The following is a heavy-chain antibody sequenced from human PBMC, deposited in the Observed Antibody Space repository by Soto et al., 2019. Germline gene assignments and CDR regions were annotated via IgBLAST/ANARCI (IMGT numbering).Heavy chain of an antibody. D-gene: IGHD3-10*01. Sequence: QVQLVQSGAEVKKPGSSVKVSCKASGGTFSSYAISWVRQAPGQGLEWMGGIIPIFGTANYAQKFQGRVTITADESTSTDYMELSSLRSEDTAVYYCARVGGEVRFGELFFHYGMDVWGQGTTVTVSS. CDR1: GGTFSSYA. J-gene: IGHJ6*02. CDR2: IIPIFGTA. CDR3: ARVGGEVRFGELFFHYGMDV. V-gene: IGHV1-69*01.